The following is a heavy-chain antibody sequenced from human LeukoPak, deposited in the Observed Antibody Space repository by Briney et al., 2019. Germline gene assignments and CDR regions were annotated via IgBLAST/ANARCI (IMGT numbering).Heavy chain of an antibody. CDR1: GFTFRSYT. J-gene: IGHJ6*03. Sequence: GGSLRLSCAASGFTFRSYTMNWVRQAPGKGLEWVSYISNNGGTIYYADSVKGRFTVSRDNAKNSLYLQMNSLRAEDTAVYYCARDITYGHYYYFYYMDVRGKGTTVTVSS. D-gene: IGHD1-14*01. V-gene: IGHV3-48*04. CDR2: ISNNGGTI. CDR3: ARDITYGHYYYFYYMDV.